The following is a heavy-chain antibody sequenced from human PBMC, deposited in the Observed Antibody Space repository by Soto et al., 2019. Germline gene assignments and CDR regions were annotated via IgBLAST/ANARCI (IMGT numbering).Heavy chain of an antibody. D-gene: IGHD3-10*01. Sequence: SETLSLTCTVSGGSISSYYWSWIRQPPGKGLEWIGYIYYSGSTNYNPSLKSRVTISVDTSKNQFSLKLSSVTAADTAVYYCARVPAQYFGEPSPFDYWGQGTLVTVSS. CDR2: IYYSGST. V-gene: IGHV4-59*12. J-gene: IGHJ4*02. CDR1: GGSISSYY. CDR3: ARVPAQYFGEPSPFDY.